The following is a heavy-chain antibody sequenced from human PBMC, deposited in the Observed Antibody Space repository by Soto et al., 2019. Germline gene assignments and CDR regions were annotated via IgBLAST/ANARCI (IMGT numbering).Heavy chain of an antibody. CDR3: ASGVATRAWEFIKQWLGPIDY. CDR2: IWYDGSNK. CDR1: GFTFSSYG. J-gene: IGHJ4*02. Sequence: QVQLVESGGGVVQPGRSLRLSCAASGFTFSSYGMHWVRQAPGKGLEWVAVIWYDGSNKYYADSVKGRFTISRDNSKNTLYLQMNSLRAEDTAVYYCASGVATRAWEFIKQWLGPIDYWGQGTLVTVSS. V-gene: IGHV3-33*01. D-gene: IGHD6-19*01.